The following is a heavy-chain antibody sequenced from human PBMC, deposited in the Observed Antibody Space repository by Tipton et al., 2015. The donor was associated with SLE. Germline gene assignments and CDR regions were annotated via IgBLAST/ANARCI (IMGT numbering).Heavy chain of an antibody. D-gene: IGHD6-19*01. CDR2: INHSGST. V-gene: IGHV4-34*01. CDR3: ARHDHSSDPGPFDY. Sequence: AGLVKPSETLSLTCAVYGGSFSGYYWSWIRQPPGKGLEWIGEINHSGSTNYNPSLKSRVTISVDTSKNQFSLKLSSVTAADTAVYYCARHDHSSDPGPFDYWGQGTLVTVSS. CDR1: GGSFSGYY. J-gene: IGHJ4*02.